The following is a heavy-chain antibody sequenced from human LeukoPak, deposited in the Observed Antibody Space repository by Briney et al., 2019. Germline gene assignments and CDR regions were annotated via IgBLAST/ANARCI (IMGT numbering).Heavy chain of an antibody. CDR1: GYTFTSYG. CDR3: ARDGNFYDSSGPLDY. V-gene: IGHV1-18*01. J-gene: IGHJ4*02. D-gene: IGHD3-22*01. Sequence: ASVKVSCKASGYTFTSYGISWVRQAPGQGLEWMGWISAYNGNKNYAQKLQGRVTMTTDTSTSTAYMELRSLRSDDTAVYYCARDGNFYDSSGPLDYWGQGTLVTVSS. CDR2: ISAYNGNK.